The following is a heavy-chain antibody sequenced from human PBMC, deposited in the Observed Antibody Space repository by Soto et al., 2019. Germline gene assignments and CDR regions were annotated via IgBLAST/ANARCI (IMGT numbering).Heavy chain of an antibody. CDR2: ISAYNGNT. CDR1: GYTFTSYG. D-gene: IGHD2-2*01. J-gene: IGHJ4*02. V-gene: IGHV1-18*01. CDR3: ARDRQYQLLYYFDY. Sequence: ASVKVSCKASGYTFTSYGISWVRQAPGQGLEWMGWISAYNGNTNYAQKLQGRVTMTPETSTSTAYMELRSLGSDDTAVYYCARDRQYQLLYYFDYWGQGTLVTVSS.